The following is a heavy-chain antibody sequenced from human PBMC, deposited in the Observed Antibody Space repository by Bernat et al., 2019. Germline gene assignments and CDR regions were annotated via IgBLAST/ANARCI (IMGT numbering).Heavy chain of an antibody. J-gene: IGHJ4*02. CDR2: TYYRSKWYN. Sequence: QVQLQQSGPGLVKPSQTLPLTCAFSGDSVPRNSAAWNWIRQSPSRGLEWLGRTYYRSKWYNDYAVSVKRRMHINPDTSKNQLSLQMNSVAPEDTAVYYCARDRIIWFGELSLDYWGQGTLVTVAS. CDR3: ARDRIIWFGELSLDY. D-gene: IGHD3-10*01. V-gene: IGHV6-1*01. CDR1: GDSVPRNSAA.